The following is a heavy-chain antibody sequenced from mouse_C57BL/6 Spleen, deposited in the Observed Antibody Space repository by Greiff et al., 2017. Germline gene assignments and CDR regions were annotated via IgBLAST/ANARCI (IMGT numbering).Heavy chain of an antibody. CDR3: ARLPFDSNYDY. CDR1: GYTFTSYW. CDR2: INPSSGYT. D-gene: IGHD2-5*01. J-gene: IGHJ2*01. V-gene: IGHV1-7*01. Sequence: QVQLQQSGAELAKPGASVKLSCKASGYTFTSYWMHWVKQRPGQGLEWIGYINPSSGYTKYNQKFKDKATLNADKSSSTAYMQLSSLTYEDSAFYYCARLPFDSNYDYWGQGTTLTVSS.